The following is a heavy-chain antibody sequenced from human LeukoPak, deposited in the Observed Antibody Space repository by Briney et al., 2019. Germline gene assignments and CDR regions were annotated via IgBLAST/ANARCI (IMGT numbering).Heavy chain of an antibody. V-gene: IGHV1-69*05. CDR1: GGTFSSYA. J-gene: IGHJ5*02. D-gene: IGHD6-19*01. CDR3: ATVSAVGPRDP. Sequence: SVKVSCKASGGTFSSYAISWVRQAPGQGLEWMGGIIPIFGTANYAQKFQGRVTITRDTSASTAYMELSSLRSEDTAVYYCATVSAVGPRDPWGQGTLVTVSS. CDR2: IIPIFGTA.